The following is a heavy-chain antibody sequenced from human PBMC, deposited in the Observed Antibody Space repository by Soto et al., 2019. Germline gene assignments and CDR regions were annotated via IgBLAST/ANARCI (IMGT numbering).Heavy chain of an antibody. CDR3: ARHLSSGYESYHFDY. CDR2: IDYSGRT. D-gene: IGHD3-22*01. V-gene: IGHV4-38-2*01. J-gene: IGHJ4*02. Sequence: SETLSLTCSVSGYLISSGYYWGWIRQTPGKGLEWLGSIDYSGRTYYNPSLKSRVSTSVDLSKNQFSLNLRSVTAADTAVYFCARHLSSGYESYHFDYWGQGTLVTVYS. CDR1: GYLISSGYY.